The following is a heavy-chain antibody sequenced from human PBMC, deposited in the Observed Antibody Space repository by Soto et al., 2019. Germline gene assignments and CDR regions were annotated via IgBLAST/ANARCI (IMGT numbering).Heavy chain of an antibody. J-gene: IGHJ5*02. CDR2: IYYSGST. V-gene: IGHV4-59*01. Sequence: SETLSLTCTVSGGSISSYYWSWIRQPPGKGLEWIGYIYYSGSTNYNPSLKSRVTISVDTSKNQFSLKLSSVTAADTAVYYCARTYDSSGYQVWFDPWGQGTLVTVSS. CDR1: GGSISSYY. CDR3: ARTYDSSGYQVWFDP. D-gene: IGHD3-22*01.